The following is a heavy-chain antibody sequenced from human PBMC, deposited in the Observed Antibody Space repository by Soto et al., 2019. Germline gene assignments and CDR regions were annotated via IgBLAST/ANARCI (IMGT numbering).Heavy chain of an antibody. CDR3: AREGGDNWFDP. Sequence: QVQLQESGPGLVKPSQTLSLTCTVSGGSITSGDYYWGWIRQPPGKGLEWIGYIYYSGGTFYNPSLKSRVTISLDTSKRHFSLNLNSVTAADTAVYYCAREGGDNWFDPWSQGTLCHRLL. J-gene: IGHJ5*02. CDR2: IYYSGGT. V-gene: IGHV4-30-4*01. D-gene: IGHD3-16*01. CDR1: GGSITSGDYY.